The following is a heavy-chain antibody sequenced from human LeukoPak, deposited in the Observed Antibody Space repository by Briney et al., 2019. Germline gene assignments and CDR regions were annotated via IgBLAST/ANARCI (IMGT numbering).Heavy chain of an antibody. Sequence: PSEPLSLICAVYGGSFSGYYWRWIRQPPGKGREWIGEINHSGSSNYNPSLKSRVTISVDTSKNQFSLKLSSVTAADTAVYYCAREAGSGWYGGTRREFVSWSQGTLVTVSS. V-gene: IGHV4-34*01. CDR3: AREAGSGWYGGTRREFVS. CDR1: GGSFSGYY. J-gene: IGHJ4*02. CDR2: INHSGSS. D-gene: IGHD6-19*01.